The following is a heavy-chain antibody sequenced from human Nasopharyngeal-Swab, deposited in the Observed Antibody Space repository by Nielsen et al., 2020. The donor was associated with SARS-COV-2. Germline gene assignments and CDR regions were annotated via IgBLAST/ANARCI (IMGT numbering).Heavy chain of an antibody. CDR1: GASASSNTAA. Sequence: SETLSLTCAISGASASSNTAAWSWIRQSPSRGLEWLGRTWYRSKWHYDYALSVEGRITISPDPSKNQFSLQLNSLTPEDTAVYYCARIAVAVPPVWGQGTLVTVSS. J-gene: IGHJ4*02. CDR2: TWYRSKWHY. D-gene: IGHD6-19*01. V-gene: IGHV6-1*01. CDR3: ARIAVAVPPV.